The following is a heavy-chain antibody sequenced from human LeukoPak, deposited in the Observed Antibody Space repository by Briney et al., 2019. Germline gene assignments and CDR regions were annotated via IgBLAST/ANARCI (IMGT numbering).Heavy chain of an antibody. Sequence: SETLSLTCTVSGGSISSYYWSWIRQPSGKGLEWIGYIYYSGSTNYNPSLKSRVTISVDTSKNQFSLKLSSVTAADTAVYYCARERISSGWYNDAFDIWGQGTMVTVSS. D-gene: IGHD6-19*01. CDR3: ARERISSGWYNDAFDI. CDR2: IYYSGST. J-gene: IGHJ3*02. V-gene: IGHV4-59*01. CDR1: GGSISSYY.